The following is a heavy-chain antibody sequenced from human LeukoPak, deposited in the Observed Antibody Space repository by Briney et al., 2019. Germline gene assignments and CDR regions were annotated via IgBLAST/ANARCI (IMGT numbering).Heavy chain of an antibody. Sequence: GGSLRLSCAASGFTFSSYGMHWVRQAPGKGLEWVALISPDGSYKYYADSVKGRLTISRDNSKSTLYLQMNRLTAEDTAVYCCAKDLGTLTIIFDFWGQGTLVTVSS. J-gene: IGHJ4*02. CDR3: AKDLGTLTIIFDF. D-gene: IGHD4-17*01. V-gene: IGHV3-30*18. CDR2: ISPDGSYK. CDR1: GFTFSSYG.